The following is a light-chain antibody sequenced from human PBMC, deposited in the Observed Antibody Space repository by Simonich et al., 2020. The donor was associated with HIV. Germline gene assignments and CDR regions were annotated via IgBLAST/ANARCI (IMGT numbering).Light chain of an antibody. CDR3: QQYYSAPT. V-gene: IGKV4-1*01. CDR2: WES. J-gene: IGKJ2*01. Sequence: DIVMTQSTDYLAVSLGERATINCKSSQNILSSSNTKNYLTWYQHKPGQPPKLPISWESTRESEVPDRFSGSGSGTDFTLTISSLQAEDVAVYYCQQYYSAPTFGQGTKLEIK. CDR1: QNILSSSNTKNY.